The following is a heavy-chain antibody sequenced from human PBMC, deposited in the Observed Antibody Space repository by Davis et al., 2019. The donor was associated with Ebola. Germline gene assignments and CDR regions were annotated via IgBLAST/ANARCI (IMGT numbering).Heavy chain of an antibody. CDR3: ARGGISMIVVPRDYYYGMDV. D-gene: IGHD3-22*01. CDR1: GYTFTNYG. CDR2: INPNSGGT. V-gene: IGHV1-2*06. Sequence: AASVKVSCKASGYTFTNYGITWVRQAPGQGLEWMGRINPNSGGTNYAQKFQGRVTMTRDTSISTAYMELSRLKSDDAAVYFCARGGISMIVVPRDYYYGMDVWGQGTTVTVSS. J-gene: IGHJ6*02.